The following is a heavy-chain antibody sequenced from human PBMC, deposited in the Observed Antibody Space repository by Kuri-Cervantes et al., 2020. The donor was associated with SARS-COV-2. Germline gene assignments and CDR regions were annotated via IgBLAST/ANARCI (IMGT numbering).Heavy chain of an antibody. CDR1: GFTFSSYW. V-gene: IGHV3-7*05. CDR3: ARVSGELGYCSSTSCYEPIYYYGMDV. J-gene: IGHJ6*02. CDR2: IKQDGSEK. Sequence: GESLKISCAASGFTFSSYWMSWVRQAPGKGLEWVANIKQDGSEKYYVDSVKGRFTISRDNAKNSLYLQMNSLRAEDTAVYYCARVSGELGYCSSTSCYEPIYYYGMDVWGQGTTVTVSS. D-gene: IGHD2-2*01.